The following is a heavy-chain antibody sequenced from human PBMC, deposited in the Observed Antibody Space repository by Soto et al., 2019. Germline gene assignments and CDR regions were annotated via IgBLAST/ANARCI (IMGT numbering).Heavy chain of an antibody. J-gene: IGHJ4*02. V-gene: IGHV1-2*02. CDR2: INSVSGGA. CDR3: ARGGSYYAQ. D-gene: IGHD3-10*01. Sequence: VQSGAGVKQPWGSRRGSCQAAGNNHHHYFIQLVPPAPGHGLEWMGWINSVSGGANYAPRFQGRVSMTRDRSSATAFMDLSGLRSDDTAVYYCARGGSYYAQWGQGTLVTVSS. CDR1: GNNHHHYF.